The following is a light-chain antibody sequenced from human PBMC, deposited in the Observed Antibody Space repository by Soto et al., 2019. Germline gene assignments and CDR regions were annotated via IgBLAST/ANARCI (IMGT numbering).Light chain of an antibody. J-gene: IGKJ2*03. CDR1: QRISNN. V-gene: IGKV1-39*01. CDR3: QRSYDSVYS. CDR2: ANS. Sequence: DIQMTQSPSSLSASVGDRVTITCRASQRISNNLNWYQQKPGKAPELLIYANSNFQSGVPSRFSGSGSGTDFTLTISSLQPEDFATYFCQRSYDSVYSLGQGTKLEIK.